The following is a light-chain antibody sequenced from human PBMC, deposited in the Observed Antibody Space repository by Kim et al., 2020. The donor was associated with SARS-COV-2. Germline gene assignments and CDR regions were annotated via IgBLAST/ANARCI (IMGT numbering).Light chain of an antibody. J-gene: IGKJ1*01. Sequence: DIQMTQSPSTLSASVGDRVTITCRASQSISTWLAWYQQKPGKAPNLLIYRASTLERGVPSRFSGSGSGTEFTLTISSLQPDDFATYYCLQYNSFSRVFGQGTKVDIK. CDR1: QSISTW. CDR2: RAS. V-gene: IGKV1-5*03. CDR3: LQYNSFSRV.